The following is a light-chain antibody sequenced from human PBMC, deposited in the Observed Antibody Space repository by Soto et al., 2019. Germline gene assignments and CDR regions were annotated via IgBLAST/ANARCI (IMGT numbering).Light chain of an antibody. Sequence: EIVMTQSPATLSVSPGERATLSCRASQSVSSNLAWYQQKPGQAPRLLIYGASTRATGIPARFSGSGSGTEFPLTISSLQFEDFAVYYCQQYNNWSPWTFGQGTNVEIK. V-gene: IGKV3-15*01. CDR1: QSVSSN. CDR2: GAS. J-gene: IGKJ1*01. CDR3: QQYNNWSPWT.